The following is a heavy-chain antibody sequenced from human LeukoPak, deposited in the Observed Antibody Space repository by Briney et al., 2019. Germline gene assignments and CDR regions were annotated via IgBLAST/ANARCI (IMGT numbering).Heavy chain of an antibody. CDR3: ARALFAGAFYCMDV. V-gene: IGHV3-33*01. CDR2: IWSDGSNK. Sequence: PGRSLRLSCAASGFTFSNYGIHWVRQAPGKGLEWVAIIWSDGSNKYYADSVKGRFTISRDNSKNTLYLQMNSLRAEDTAVYYCARALFAGAFYCMDVWGQGTTVTVSS. CDR1: GFTFSNYG. D-gene: IGHD3-10*01. J-gene: IGHJ6*02.